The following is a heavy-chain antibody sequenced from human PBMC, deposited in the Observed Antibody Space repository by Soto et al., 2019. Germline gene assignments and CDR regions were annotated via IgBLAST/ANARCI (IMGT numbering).Heavy chain of an antibody. D-gene: IGHD3-22*01. CDR3: ARVRYYYDSSGYYYVLHYFDY. V-gene: IGHV4-61*01. Sequence: SETLSLTCTVSGASVSSGNYYWTWIRQPPGKGLEWIANIHNSVSTKYNPSLKSRVTISVDTSKNQFSLKLSSVTAADTAVYYCARVRYYYDSSGYYYVLHYFDYWGQGTLVTVSS. CDR1: GASVSSGNYY. J-gene: IGHJ4*02. CDR2: IHNSVST.